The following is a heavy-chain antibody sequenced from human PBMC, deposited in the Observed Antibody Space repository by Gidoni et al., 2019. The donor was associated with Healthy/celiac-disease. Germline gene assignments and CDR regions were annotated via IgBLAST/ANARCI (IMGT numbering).Heavy chain of an antibody. V-gene: IGHV3-23*01. CDR3: AKDATWGYCSGGSCPPAYYFDY. CDR2: ISGSGGST. J-gene: IGHJ4*02. CDR1: GFTFSSYA. Sequence: EVQLLESGGGLVQPGGSLRLSCAASGFTFSSYAMSWVRQAPGKGLEWVSAISGSGGSTYYADSVKGRFTISRDNSKNTLYLQMNSLRAEDTAVYYCAKDATWGYCSGGSCPPAYYFDYWGQGTLVTVSS. D-gene: IGHD2-15*01.